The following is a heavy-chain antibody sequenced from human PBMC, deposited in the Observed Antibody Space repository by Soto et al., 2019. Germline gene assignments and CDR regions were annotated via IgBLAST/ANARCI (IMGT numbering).Heavy chain of an antibody. V-gene: IGHV3-74*01. CDR3: ASNVAGTPPDKY. J-gene: IGHJ4*02. Sequence: EVQLVESGGGLVQPGGSLRLSCAASGITFSSNWMHWVRQAPGKGLVWVSRINGAGSSTNYADSVKGRFTISRDNAKNTLYLKMNSLRAEDTAVYYCASNVAGTPPDKYWGQGTLVTVSS. D-gene: IGHD6-19*01. CDR2: INGAGSST. CDR1: GITFSSNW.